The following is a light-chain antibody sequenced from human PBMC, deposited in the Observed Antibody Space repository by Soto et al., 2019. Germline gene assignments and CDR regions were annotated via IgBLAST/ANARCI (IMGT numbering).Light chain of an antibody. CDR3: SSYTSISTGV. CDR2: EVS. Sequence: QSALTQPASVSGSPGQSITISCTGTSSDVGGYNYVSWYQQHPGKAPKLMIYEVSNRPSGVSNRFSGSKSGNTASLTISGLQAEDEADYYCSSYTSISTGVFGTGTKVTVL. V-gene: IGLV2-14*01. J-gene: IGLJ1*01. CDR1: SSDVGGYNY.